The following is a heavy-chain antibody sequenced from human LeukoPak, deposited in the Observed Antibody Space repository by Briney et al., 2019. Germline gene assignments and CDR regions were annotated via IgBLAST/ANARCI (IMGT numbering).Heavy chain of an antibody. D-gene: IGHD2-21*01. CDR3: ARDRLLEDRDFHYYYYMDV. CDR1: GFTFSSYW. J-gene: IGHJ6*03. Sequence: GGSLRLSCAASGFTFSSYWMHWVRQAPGKGLVWVSRINSDGSSTSYADSVKGRFTISRDNAKNTLYLQMNSLRAEDTAVYHCARDRLLEDRDFHYYYYMDVWGRGTTVTVSS. CDR2: INSDGSST. V-gene: IGHV3-74*01.